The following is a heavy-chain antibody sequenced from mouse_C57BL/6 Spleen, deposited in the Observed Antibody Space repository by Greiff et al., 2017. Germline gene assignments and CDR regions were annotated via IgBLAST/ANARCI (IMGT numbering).Heavy chain of an antibody. V-gene: IGHV1-69*01. CDR3: ARITTVEGRLWFAY. D-gene: IGHD1-1*01. J-gene: IGHJ3*01. CDR1: GYTFTSYW. CDR2: IDPSDSYP. Sequence: VQLQQPGAALVMPGASVKLSCKASGYTFTSYWLHWVKQRPGQGLEWIGEIDPSDSYPNYNQKFKGKSTLTVDKSSSTAYMQHSSLTSEDSAVYYCARITTVEGRLWFAYWGQGTLVTVSA.